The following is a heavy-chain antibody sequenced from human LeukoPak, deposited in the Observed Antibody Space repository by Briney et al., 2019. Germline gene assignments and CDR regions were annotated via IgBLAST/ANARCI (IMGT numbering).Heavy chain of an antibody. J-gene: IGHJ3*02. CDR2: FDPEDGET. Sequence: ASVKVSCKVSGYTLTELSIHWVRQAPGKGLEGVGGFDPEDGETIYAQKFQGRVTMTEAASTDTAYMELSSLRSEDTAVQYWATSYYSDSSGACVIWGQGTMDTVSS. V-gene: IGHV1-24*01. CDR1: GYTLTELS. CDR3: ATSYYSDSSGACVI. D-gene: IGHD3-22*01.